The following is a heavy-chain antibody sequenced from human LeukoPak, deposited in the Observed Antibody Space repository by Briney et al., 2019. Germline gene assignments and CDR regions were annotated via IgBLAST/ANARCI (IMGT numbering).Heavy chain of an antibody. Sequence: GGSLRLSCAASGFTFSRYWIHWVRQAPGKGLVWVSRINTDGSSTTHADSVKGRFTISRDNAKNTLYLQMNSLRAEDTAVYYCARSAYYDRSGYYHDYWGQGTLVTVSS. D-gene: IGHD3-22*01. V-gene: IGHV3-74*01. J-gene: IGHJ4*01. CDR1: GFTFSRYW. CDR2: INTDGSST. CDR3: ARSAYYDRSGYYHDY.